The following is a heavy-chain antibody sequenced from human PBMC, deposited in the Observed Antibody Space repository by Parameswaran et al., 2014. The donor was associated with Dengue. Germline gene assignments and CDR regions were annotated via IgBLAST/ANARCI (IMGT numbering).Heavy chain of an antibody. V-gene: IGHV4-39*01. J-gene: IGHJ6*02. D-gene: IGHD3-10*01. CDR2: IYYSGST. CDR3: ARHRRYGADYYYYGMDV. Sequence: WIRQPPGKGLEWIGSIYYSGSTYYNPSLKSRVTISVDTSKNQFSLKLSSVTAADTAVYYCARHRRYGADYYYYGMDVWGQGTTVTVSS.